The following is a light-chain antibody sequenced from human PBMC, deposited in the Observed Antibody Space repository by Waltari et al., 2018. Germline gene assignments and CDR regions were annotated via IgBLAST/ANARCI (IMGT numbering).Light chain of an antibody. J-gene: IGKJ3*01. CDR1: LSILHSSENKNY. Sequence: DIVMTQSPDSLSVSLGERATINCKSSLSILHSSENKNYVVWYQQKSGQSPKLLIYGASTRESGVPDRFSGSGSGTDFTLTISSLQAEDVAVYYCQQYYRTPFTFGPGTKVDIK. V-gene: IGKV4-1*01. CDR2: GAS. CDR3: QQYYRTPFT.